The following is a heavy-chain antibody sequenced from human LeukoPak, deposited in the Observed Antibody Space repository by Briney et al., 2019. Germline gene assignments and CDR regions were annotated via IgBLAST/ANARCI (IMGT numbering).Heavy chain of an antibody. CDR1: GFTFSSYG. Sequence: PGGPLRLSCAASGFTFSSYGMHWVRQAPGKGLEWVAVISYDGSNKYYAGSVKGRFTIARDNSKNTLYLQMNSLRAEDTAVYYCAKSVGWLLNYWGQGTLVTVSS. V-gene: IGHV3-30*18. CDR2: ISYDGSNK. J-gene: IGHJ4*02. CDR3: AKSVGWLLNY. D-gene: IGHD5-12*01.